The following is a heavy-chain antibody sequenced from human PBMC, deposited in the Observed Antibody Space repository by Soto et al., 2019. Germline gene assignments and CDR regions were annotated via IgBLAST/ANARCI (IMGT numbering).Heavy chain of an antibody. CDR3: ARSLCDILTGSVYNWFDP. CDR2: INAGNGNT. CDR1: GYTFTSYA. J-gene: IGHJ5*02. D-gene: IGHD3-9*01. Sequence: QVQLVQSGAEEKKPGASVKVSCKASGYTFTSYAMHWVRQAPGQRLEWMGWINAGNGNTKYSQKFQGRVTITRDTSASTAYMELSSLRSEDTAVYYCARSLCDILTGSVYNWFDPWGQGTLVTVSS. V-gene: IGHV1-3*05.